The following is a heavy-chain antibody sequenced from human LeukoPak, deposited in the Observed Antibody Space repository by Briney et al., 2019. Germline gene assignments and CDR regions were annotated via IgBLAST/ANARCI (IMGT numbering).Heavy chain of an antibody. V-gene: IGHV3-53*01. CDR3: ASGSGSYRTPYYYMDV. CDR1: GFTFSSNY. D-gene: IGHD3-10*01. Sequence: PGGSLRLSCVASGFTFSSNYMSWVRQAPGKGLEWVSVIYSGGSTYYADSVKGRFTISRDNSKNTLYPQMNSLRAEDTAVYYCASGSGSYRTPYYYMDVWGTGTTVTVSS. J-gene: IGHJ6*03. CDR2: IYSGGST.